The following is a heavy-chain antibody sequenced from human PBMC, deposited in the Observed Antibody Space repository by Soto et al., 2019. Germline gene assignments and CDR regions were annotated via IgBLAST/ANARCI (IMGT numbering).Heavy chain of an antibody. D-gene: IGHD3-10*01. Sequence: QVQLQESGPGLVKPSETLSLTCTVSGGSISSYYWSWIRQPPGKGLEWIGYIYYSGSTNYNPSLKSRVTISVDTSKNQFSLKLSSVTAADTAVYYFARSAPGEDFDYWGQGTLVTVSS. J-gene: IGHJ4*02. CDR2: IYYSGST. V-gene: IGHV4-59*08. CDR1: GGSISSYY. CDR3: ARSAPGEDFDY.